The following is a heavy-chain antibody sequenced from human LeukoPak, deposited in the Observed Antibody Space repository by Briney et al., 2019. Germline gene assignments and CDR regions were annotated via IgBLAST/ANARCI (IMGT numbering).Heavy chain of an antibody. J-gene: IGHJ3*02. V-gene: IGHV4-39*07. CDR1: GGSISSYY. CDR3: AREVAGPVLHAFDI. Sequence: SETLSLTCTVSGGSISSYYWGWIRQPPGKGLEWIGSIYHSGSTYYNPSLKSRVTISVDTSKNQFSLKLSSVTAADTTVYYCAREVAGPVLHAFDIWGQGTMVTVSS. CDR2: IYHSGST. D-gene: IGHD6-19*01.